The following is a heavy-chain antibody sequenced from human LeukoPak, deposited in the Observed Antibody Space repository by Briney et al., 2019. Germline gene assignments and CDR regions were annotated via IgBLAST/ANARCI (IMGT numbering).Heavy chain of an antibody. D-gene: IGHD3-22*01. CDR2: IYSDGSST. Sequence: GGSLRLSCAPSGFTFSIYWMRWVREAPGKGLGWVSRIYSDGSSTSYVDSVRRRFTISRDNDKNTLYLQVDSLRAEDTAVYFCASRSNNADSSDWGAFDLWGQGTMVTVSS. CDR1: GFTFSIYW. CDR3: ASRSNNADSSDWGAFDL. J-gene: IGHJ3*01. V-gene: IGHV3-74*01.